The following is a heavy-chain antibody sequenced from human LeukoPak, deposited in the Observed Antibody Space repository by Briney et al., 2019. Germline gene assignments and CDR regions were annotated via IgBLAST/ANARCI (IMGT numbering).Heavy chain of an antibody. J-gene: IGHJ6*04. CDR3: ARAKGSGGGSGMGV. V-gene: IGHV3-21*01. Sequence: GGSLRLSCAASGFAFSSYSMNWVRQAPGKGLEWVSSISSSSSYIYYADSVKCRFTIPRDNAKNSLYLQMNSLRAEDTAVYYCARAKGSGGGSGMGVWGKGTTVTVSS. CDR2: ISSSSSYI. D-gene: IGHD2-15*01. CDR1: GFAFSSYS.